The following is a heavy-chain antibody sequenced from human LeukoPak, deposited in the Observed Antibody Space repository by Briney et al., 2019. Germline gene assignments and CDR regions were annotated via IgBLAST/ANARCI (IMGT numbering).Heavy chain of an antibody. D-gene: IGHD1-26*01. CDR1: GGTFRSHI. J-gene: IGHJ5*02. CDR2: ITPIIDSA. CDR3: TRVNLRGSQYNWFDP. V-gene: IGHV1-69*08. Sequence: SSVKVSCKTFGGTFRSHIFSWVRQAPGQGLAWMGKITPIIDSAKYSQKFRDRLTITGDSSTGTAYMELSSLTPEDTALYYCTRVNLRGSQYNWFDPWGQGTLAIVSS.